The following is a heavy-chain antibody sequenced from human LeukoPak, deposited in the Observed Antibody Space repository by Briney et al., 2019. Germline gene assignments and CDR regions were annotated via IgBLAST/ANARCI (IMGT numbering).Heavy chain of an antibody. CDR3: AKDSLEDYYDSSGY. CDR1: GFTFSSYA. V-gene: IGHV3-23*01. Sequence: GGSLRLSCAASGFTFSSYAMSWVRQAPGKGLEWVSAISGSGGSTYYADSVKGRFTISRDNSKNTLCLQMSSLRAEDTAVYYCAKDSLEDYYDSSGYWGQGTLVTVSS. J-gene: IGHJ4*02. D-gene: IGHD3-22*01. CDR2: ISGSGGST.